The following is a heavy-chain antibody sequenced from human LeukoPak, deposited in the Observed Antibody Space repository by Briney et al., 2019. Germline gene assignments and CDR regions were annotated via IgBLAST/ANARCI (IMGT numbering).Heavy chain of an antibody. D-gene: IGHD1-14*01. CDR2: FDPEDGER. V-gene: IGHV1-24*01. J-gene: IGHJ5*02. CDR1: GYTLNELS. CDR3: VTDIRGFSQP. Sequence: ASVKVSCKVSGYTLNELSIHWVRQAPGKGLEWMGGFDPEDGERNYAQRFQGRLTMTEDTSTDTAYMGLSTLRSEDTAVYYCVTDIRGFSQPWGPGTLVTVSS.